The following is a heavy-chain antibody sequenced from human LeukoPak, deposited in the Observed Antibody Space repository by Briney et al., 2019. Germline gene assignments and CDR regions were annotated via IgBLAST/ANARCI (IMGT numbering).Heavy chain of an antibody. Sequence: ASVKVSCKASGYTFTSYDINWVRQATGQGLEWMGWMNPNSGNTGYARKFQGRVTMTRNTSISTAYMELSSLRSEDTAVYYCARGHSSSSGIDYWGQGTLVTVSS. CDR3: ARGHSSSSGIDY. D-gene: IGHD6-13*01. CDR1: GYTFTSYD. J-gene: IGHJ4*02. CDR2: MNPNSGNT. V-gene: IGHV1-8*01.